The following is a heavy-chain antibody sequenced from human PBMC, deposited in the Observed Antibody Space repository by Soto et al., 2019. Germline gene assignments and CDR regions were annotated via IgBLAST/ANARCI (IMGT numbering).Heavy chain of an antibody. Sequence: QVQLVQSGAEVKKPGSSVKVSCKASGGTFSSYAISWVRQAPGQGLEWMGGIIPIFGTANYAQKFQGRVTITADESTSTAYMELSSLRSEDTAVYYCARGGSGSSWWAYYYYGMDVWGQGTTVTGSS. CDR1: GGTFSSYA. V-gene: IGHV1-69*01. D-gene: IGHD6-13*01. CDR3: ARGGSGSSWWAYYYYGMDV. CDR2: IIPIFGTA. J-gene: IGHJ6*02.